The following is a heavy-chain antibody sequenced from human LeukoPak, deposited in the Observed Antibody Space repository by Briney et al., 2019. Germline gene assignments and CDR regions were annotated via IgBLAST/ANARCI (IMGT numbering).Heavy chain of an antibody. D-gene: IGHD3-10*01. CDR2: ISSNGGST. CDR1: GFTFSSYA. Sequence: GGSLRLSCAASGFTFSSYAMHWVRHAPGKGLEYVSAISSNGGSTYYANSVKGRFTISRDNSKNSLYLQMGSLRAEDMAVYYCARYGAVRGVIIPFFDYWGQGTLVTASS. V-gene: IGHV3-64*01. J-gene: IGHJ4*02. CDR3: ARYGAVRGVIIPFFDY.